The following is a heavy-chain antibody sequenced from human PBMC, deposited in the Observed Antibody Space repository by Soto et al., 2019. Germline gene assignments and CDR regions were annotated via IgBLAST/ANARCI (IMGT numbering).Heavy chain of an antibody. V-gene: IGHV4-59*08. CDR3: ARHSPYCGGDCYSLDY. CDR2: IYHSAST. CDR1: GGSISSYY. J-gene: IGHJ4*02. Sequence: PSETLSLTCTVSGGSISSYYWSWMRQPPGKGLEWIGYIYHSASTKYSPSLKSRVTTSVDTSKNQVSLNLSSVTAADTAVYYCARHSPYCGGDCYSLDYWGQGTLVTVSS. D-gene: IGHD2-21*02.